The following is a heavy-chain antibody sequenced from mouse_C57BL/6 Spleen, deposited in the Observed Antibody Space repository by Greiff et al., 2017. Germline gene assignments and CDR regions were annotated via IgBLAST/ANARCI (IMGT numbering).Heavy chain of an antibody. Sequence: QVQLKQSGPELVKPGASVKISCKASGYAFSSSWLNWVKQRPGKGLEWIGRIYPGDGDTNYNGKFTGKATLTADKSSSTAYMQLSSLTSEDSAVYFCARSADYYGSSWDYWGQGTTLTVSS. CDR2: IYPGDGDT. CDR3: ARSADYYGSSWDY. J-gene: IGHJ2*01. V-gene: IGHV1-82*01. CDR1: GYAFSSSW. D-gene: IGHD1-1*01.